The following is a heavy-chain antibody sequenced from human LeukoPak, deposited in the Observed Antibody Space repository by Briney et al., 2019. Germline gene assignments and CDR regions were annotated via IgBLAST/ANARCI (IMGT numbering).Heavy chain of an antibody. Sequence: GGSLRLSCAASGFTFNTYWMHWVRQAPGKGLVWVSHINPDGSQTNYADSVTGRFTISRDNAKNTLYLQMNSLRAEGTAVYYCARDPVRRDSYWGQGTLVTVSS. J-gene: IGHJ4*02. CDR2: INPDGSQT. D-gene: IGHD3-10*01. V-gene: IGHV3-74*01. CDR3: ARDPVRRDSY. CDR1: GFTFNTYW.